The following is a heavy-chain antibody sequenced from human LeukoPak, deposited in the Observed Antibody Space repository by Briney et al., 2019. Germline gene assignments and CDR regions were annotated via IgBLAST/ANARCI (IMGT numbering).Heavy chain of an antibody. D-gene: IGHD4/OR15-4a*01. V-gene: IGHV4-4*02. CDR1: GGSISSSNW. CDR3: ASVTGDYGPILDY. CDR2: IYHSGST. Sequence: SETLSLTCAVSGGSISSSNWWSWVRQPPGKGLEWIGEIYHSGSTNYNPSLKSRVTISVDKSKNQFSPKLSSVTAAATAVYDCASVTGDYGPILDYWGQGTLVTVSS. J-gene: IGHJ4*02.